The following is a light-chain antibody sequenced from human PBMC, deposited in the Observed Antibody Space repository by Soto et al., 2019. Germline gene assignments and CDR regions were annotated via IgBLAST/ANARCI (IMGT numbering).Light chain of an antibody. Sequence: DIQMTQSPSSLSASVGDSVTITCRASQSISTSLHWLQLRPGKGPRLLIYATSTLQSGVPSRFCGSGSGTDFTLTITNLQPEDSAVYYCQQGYSPLLTFCGGTRLEI. CDR1: QSISTS. CDR2: ATS. J-gene: IGKJ4*01. CDR3: QQGYSPLLT. V-gene: IGKV1-39*01.